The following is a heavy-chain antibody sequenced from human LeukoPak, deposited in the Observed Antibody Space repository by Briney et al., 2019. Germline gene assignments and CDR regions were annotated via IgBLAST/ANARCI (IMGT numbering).Heavy chain of an antibody. CDR2: IYTTGST. Sequence: SETLSLTCTVSGGSISDYYWSWIRQPAGKGLEWIGRIYTTGSTDYNPSLKSRVTMSLDTSKNHFSLKLNSVTAADTAVYYCARGESEDYFDYWGQGTLVTVSS. CDR3: ARGESEDYFDY. J-gene: IGHJ4*02. CDR1: GGSISDYY. V-gene: IGHV4-4*07.